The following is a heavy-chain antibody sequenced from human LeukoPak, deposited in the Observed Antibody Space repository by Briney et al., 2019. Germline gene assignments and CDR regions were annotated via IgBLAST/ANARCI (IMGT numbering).Heavy chain of an antibody. Sequence: GASVKVSCKASGYTFTSYYMHWVRQAPGQGLEWMGIINPSGGSTSYAQKFEGRVTMTRDTSTSTVYMELSSLRSEDTAVYYCARDHTKGPMADVWGKGTTVTVSS. V-gene: IGHV1-46*03. CDR1: GYTFTSYY. D-gene: IGHD3-10*01. CDR3: ARDHTKGPMADV. J-gene: IGHJ6*04. CDR2: INPSGGST.